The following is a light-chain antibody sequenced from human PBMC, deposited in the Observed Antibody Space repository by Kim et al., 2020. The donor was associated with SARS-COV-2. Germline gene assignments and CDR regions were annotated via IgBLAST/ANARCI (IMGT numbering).Light chain of an antibody. V-gene: IGLV3-19*01. Sequence: SSELTQDPAVSVALGQTVRITCQGDSLRKFYTNWYQQKPGQAPVLVIYATKNPPSGIPDRLSGSSAGDTASLTLTGAQAEDEAYYYCNSRDSSGSHWVFGGGTQLTVL. CDR3: NSRDSSGSHWV. CDR1: SLRKFY. J-gene: IGLJ3*02. CDR2: ATK.